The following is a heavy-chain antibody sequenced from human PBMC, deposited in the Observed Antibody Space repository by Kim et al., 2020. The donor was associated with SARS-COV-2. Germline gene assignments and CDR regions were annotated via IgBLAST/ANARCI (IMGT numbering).Heavy chain of an antibody. Sequence: SVKVSCKASGGTFSSYAISWVRQAPGQGLEWMGGIIPIFGTANYAQKFQGRVTITADESTSTAYMELSSLRSEDTAVCYCARSGSGYSGYDFFYWGQGTLVTVSS. CDR2: IIPIFGTA. D-gene: IGHD5-12*01. CDR3: ARSGSGYSGYDFFY. V-gene: IGHV1-69*13. CDR1: GGTFSSYA. J-gene: IGHJ4*02.